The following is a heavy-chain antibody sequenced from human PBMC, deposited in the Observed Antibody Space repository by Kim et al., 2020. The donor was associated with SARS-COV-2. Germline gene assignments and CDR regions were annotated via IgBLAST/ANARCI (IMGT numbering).Heavy chain of an antibody. D-gene: IGHD3-10*01. Sequence: ASVKVSCKASGYTFTSYDINWVRQATGQGLEWMGWMNPNSGNTGYAQKFQGRVTMTRNTSISTAYMELSSLRSEDTAVYYCARGWGVRGVIIKGYYYYYGMDVWGQGTTVTVSS. V-gene: IGHV1-8*01. CDR2: MNPNSGNT. CDR3: ARGWGVRGVIIKGYYYYYGMDV. J-gene: IGHJ6*02. CDR1: GYTFTSYD.